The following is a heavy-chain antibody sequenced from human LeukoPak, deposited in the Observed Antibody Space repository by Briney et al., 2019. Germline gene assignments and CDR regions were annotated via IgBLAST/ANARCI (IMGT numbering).Heavy chain of an antibody. Sequence: SETLSLTCTVSGGSISSYYWSWIRQPPGKGLEWIGYIYYSGSTNYNPSLKSRVTISVDTSKNQFSLKLSSVTAADTAVYYCARHVSTWATIDYWGQGTLVTVSS. CDR3: ARHVSTWATIDY. CDR1: GGSISSYY. V-gene: IGHV4-59*08. D-gene: IGHD2-8*01. CDR2: IYYSGST. J-gene: IGHJ4*02.